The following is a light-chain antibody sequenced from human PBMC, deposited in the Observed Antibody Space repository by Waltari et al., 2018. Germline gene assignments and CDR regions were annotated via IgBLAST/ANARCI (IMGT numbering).Light chain of an antibody. CDR1: SGINVGTYR. CDR3: LIWHSSAVV. J-gene: IGLJ2*01. V-gene: IGLV5-45*02. Sequence: QAVLTQPSSLSASPGASASLTCTLRSGINVGTYRIYWYQQKPGSPPQYLLSYKSDSDKQQGSGVPNRFSGSKDSSSNAGILLSSVLQSDDEADYYWLIWHSSAVVFGGGTKLTVL. CDR2: YKSDSDK.